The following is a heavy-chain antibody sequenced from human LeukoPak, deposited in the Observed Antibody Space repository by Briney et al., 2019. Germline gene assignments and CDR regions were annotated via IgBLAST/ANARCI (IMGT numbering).Heavy chain of an antibody. CDR1: GGSISSYY. J-gene: IGHJ6*04. V-gene: IGHV4-59*01. Sequence: PSETLSLTCTVSGGSISSYYWSWIRQPPGKGLEWIGYIYYSGSTNYNPSLKSRVTISVDTSKNQFSLKLSSVTAADTAVYYCARLVPAAKNYYYGMDVWGKGPRSPSPQ. CDR3: ARLVPAAKNYYYGMDV. D-gene: IGHD2-2*01. CDR2: IYYSGST.